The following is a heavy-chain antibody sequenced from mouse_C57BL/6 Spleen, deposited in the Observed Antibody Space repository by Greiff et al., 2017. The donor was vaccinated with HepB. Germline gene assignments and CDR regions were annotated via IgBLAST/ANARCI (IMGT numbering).Heavy chain of an antibody. CDR2: INPSTGGT. CDR1: GYSFTGYY. J-gene: IGHJ2*01. CDR3: ARSGGSSYYFDY. Sequence: VHVKQSGPELVKPGASVKISCKASGYSFTGYYMNWVKQSPEKSLEWIGEINPSTGGTTYNQKFKAKATLTVDKSSSTAYMQLKSLTSEDSAVYYCARSGGSSYYFDYWGQGTTLTVSS. V-gene: IGHV1-42*01. D-gene: IGHD1-1*01.